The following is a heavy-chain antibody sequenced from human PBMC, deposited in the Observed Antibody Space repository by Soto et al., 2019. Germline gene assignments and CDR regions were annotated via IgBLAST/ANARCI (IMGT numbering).Heavy chain of an antibody. CDR1: GFTFSSYS. J-gene: IGHJ6*02. CDR3: ARDLSCSGGSCYYYYGMDV. Sequence: GGSLRLSCAASGFTFSSYSMNWVRQAPGKGLEWVSSISSSSSYIYYADSVKGRFTISRDNAKNSLYLQMNSLRAEDTAVYYCARDLSCSGGSCYYYYGMDVWGQGTTVTVSS. CDR2: ISSSSSYI. V-gene: IGHV3-21*01. D-gene: IGHD2-15*01.